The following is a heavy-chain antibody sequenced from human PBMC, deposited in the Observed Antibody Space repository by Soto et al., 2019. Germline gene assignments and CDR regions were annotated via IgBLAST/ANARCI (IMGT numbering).Heavy chain of an antibody. CDR1: GGSISSYY. V-gene: IGHV4-59*08. CDR3: ARHNYGSGSTYFDY. D-gene: IGHD3-10*01. Sequence: PSETLSLTCTVSGGSISSYYRSWIRQPPGKGLEWIGYIYYSGSTNYNPSLKSRVTISVDTSKNQFSLKLNSMTAADTAVYYCARHNYGSGSTYFDYWGQGTLVTVPS. CDR2: IYYSGST. J-gene: IGHJ4*02.